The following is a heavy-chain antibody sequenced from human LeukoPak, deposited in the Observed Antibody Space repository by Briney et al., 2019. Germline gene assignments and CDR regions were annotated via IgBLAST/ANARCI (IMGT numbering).Heavy chain of an antibody. D-gene: IGHD1-26*01. V-gene: IGHV3-48*03. Sequence: GGSLRLSCAAYGFTFSSYDMNWVRQAPGKGLEWVSYISSSGSTIYYADSVKGRFTISRDNAKNSLYLQMNSLRAEDTAVYYCARVLRVGAFDYWGQGTLVTVSS. CDR1: GFTFSSYD. J-gene: IGHJ4*02. CDR3: ARVLRVGAFDY. CDR2: ISSSGSTI.